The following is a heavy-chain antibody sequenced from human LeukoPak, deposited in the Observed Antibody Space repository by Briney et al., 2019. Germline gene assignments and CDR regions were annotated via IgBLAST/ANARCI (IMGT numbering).Heavy chain of an antibody. CDR2: IYPGDSDT. CDR3: ARHKSDYVWGSYRESDY. Sequence: GESLKISCKGSGYSFTSHWIGWVRQMPGKGLEWMGIIYPGDSDTRYSPSFQGQVTISADKSISTAYLQWSSLKASDTAMYYCARHKSDYVWGSYRESDYWGQGTLVTVSS. V-gene: IGHV5-51*01. D-gene: IGHD3-16*02. CDR1: GYSFTSHW. J-gene: IGHJ4*02.